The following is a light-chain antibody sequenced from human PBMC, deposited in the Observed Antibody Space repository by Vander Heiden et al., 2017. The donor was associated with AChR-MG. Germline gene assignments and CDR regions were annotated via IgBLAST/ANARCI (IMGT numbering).Light chain of an antibody. CDR2: EVS. CDR1: SSDVGGYNY. CDR3: SSYTSSSTWV. J-gene: IGLJ3*02. Sequence: QSALTQPASVSGSPGQSFTFFCTGTSSDVGGYNYVSWYQQHPGKAPKLMIEEVSNRPSGVSNRFSGSKSGNTASLTISGLQAEDEADYYCSSYTSSSTWVFGGGTKLTVL. V-gene: IGLV2-14*01.